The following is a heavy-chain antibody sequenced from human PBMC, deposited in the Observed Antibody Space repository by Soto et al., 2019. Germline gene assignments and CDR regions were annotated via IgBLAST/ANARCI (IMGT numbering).Heavy chain of an antibody. V-gene: IGHV3-30*03. J-gene: IGHJ4*02. CDR2: ISYDGSNK. D-gene: IGHD3-3*01. CDR1: GFTFRSYG. CDR3: ARDWNGDGHSINY. Sequence: PGGSLRLSXAASGFTFRSYGMHWVRQAPGKGLEWVAGISYDGSNKYYADSVKGRFTISRDNSKNTLYLQINSLRAEDTDVSFCARDWNGDGHSINYWGQGILVPVSS.